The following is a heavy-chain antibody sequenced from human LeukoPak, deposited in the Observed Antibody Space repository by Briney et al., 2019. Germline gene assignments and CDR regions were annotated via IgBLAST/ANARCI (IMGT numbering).Heavy chain of an antibody. Sequence: PGGSLRLSCAASGFTFSSYAMHWVRQAPGKGLEYVSAISSNGGSTYYANSVKGRFTISRDNAKNSLYLQMNSLRAEDTAVYYCARDMYYDSSGYAFDIWGQGTMVTVSS. J-gene: IGHJ3*02. D-gene: IGHD3-22*01. CDR1: GFTFSSYA. CDR3: ARDMYYDSSGYAFDI. V-gene: IGHV3-64*01. CDR2: ISSNGGST.